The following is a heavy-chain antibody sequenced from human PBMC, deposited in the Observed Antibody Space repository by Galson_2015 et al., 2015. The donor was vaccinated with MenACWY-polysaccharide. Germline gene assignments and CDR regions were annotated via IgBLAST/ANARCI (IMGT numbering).Heavy chain of an antibody. CDR3: AKEVEKWLLGNADS. J-gene: IGHJ4*02. V-gene: IGHV3-30*02. Sequence: SLRLSCAASGFTFSMYGIHWVRQAPGKGLEWVAFIRHDGGYRYYADSVGGQFTISRDNSRNTAFLQMNSLRVEDTAVYYCAKEVEKWLLGNADSWGQGILVTVSS. CDR1: GFTFSMYG. D-gene: IGHD5-24*01. CDR2: IRHDGGYR.